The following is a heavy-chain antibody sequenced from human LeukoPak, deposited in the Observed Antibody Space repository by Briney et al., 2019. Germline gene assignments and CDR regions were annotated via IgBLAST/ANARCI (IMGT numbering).Heavy chain of an antibody. CDR2: ISSSSSYI. Sequence: GGSLRLSCAASGFTFSSYWMSWVRQAPGKGLEWVSSISSSSSYIYYADSVKGRFTISRDNAKNSLYLQMNSLRAEDTAVYYCARDIAASRYWGQGTLVTVSS. CDR3: ARDIAASRY. J-gene: IGHJ4*02. D-gene: IGHD6-6*01. V-gene: IGHV3-21*01. CDR1: GFTFSSYW.